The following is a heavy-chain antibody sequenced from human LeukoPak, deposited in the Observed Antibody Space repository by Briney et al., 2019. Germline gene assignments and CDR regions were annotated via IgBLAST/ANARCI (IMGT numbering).Heavy chain of an antibody. CDR2: ISWNSGSI. Sequence: GGSLRLSCAASGFTFDDYAMHWVRQAPGKGLEWVSGISWNSGSIGYADSVKGRFTISRDNAKNSLYLQMNSLRAEDTALYYCAKSPEAAAGTGGYYFDYWGQGTLVTVSS. V-gene: IGHV3-9*01. CDR3: AKSPEAAAGTGGYYFDY. CDR1: GFTFDDYA. J-gene: IGHJ4*02. D-gene: IGHD6-13*01.